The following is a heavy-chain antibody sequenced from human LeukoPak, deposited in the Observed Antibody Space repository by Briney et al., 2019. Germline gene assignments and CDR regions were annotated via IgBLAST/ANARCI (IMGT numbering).Heavy chain of an antibody. D-gene: IGHD6-13*01. CDR1: GGSISTYY. V-gene: IGHV4-59*12. J-gene: IGHJ4*02. Sequence: PSETLSLTCTVSGGSISTYYWNWIRQPPGKGLEWIGYIYYSGTTNYNPSLKSRVTISVDKSKNQFSLKLSSVTAADTAVYYCARVRSYSSSWVFDYWGQGTLVTVSS. CDR2: IYYSGTT. CDR3: ARVRSYSSSWVFDY.